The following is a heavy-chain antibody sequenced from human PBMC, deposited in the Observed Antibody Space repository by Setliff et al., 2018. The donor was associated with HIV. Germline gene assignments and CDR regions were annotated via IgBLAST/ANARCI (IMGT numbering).Heavy chain of an antibody. D-gene: IGHD5-18*01. Sequence: SETLSLTCTVSGGSISSGGYYWSWIRQHPGKGLEWIGYIYYSGSTNYNPSLKSRVTISVDTSKNQLSLRLTSVTAADTAVYYCMRLSDTAMASFDSWGQGILVTVSS. CDR1: GGSISSGGYY. CDR3: MRLSDTAMASFDS. V-gene: IGHV4-61*08. J-gene: IGHJ4*02. CDR2: IYYSGST.